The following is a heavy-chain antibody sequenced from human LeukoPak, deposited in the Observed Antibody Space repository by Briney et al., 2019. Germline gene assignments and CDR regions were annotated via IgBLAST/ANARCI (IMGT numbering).Heavy chain of an antibody. CDR3: ARDYRTAFDY. Sequence: GRSLRLSCAASGFTFSSYAMHWVRQAPGKGLEWVAVISYDGSNKYYADSVKGRFTISRDNSKNTLYLQMNSLRAEDTAVYYCARDYRTAFDYWGQRTLVTVSS. D-gene: IGHD2-21*02. V-gene: IGHV3-30*01. CDR1: GFTFSSYA. J-gene: IGHJ4*02. CDR2: ISYDGSNK.